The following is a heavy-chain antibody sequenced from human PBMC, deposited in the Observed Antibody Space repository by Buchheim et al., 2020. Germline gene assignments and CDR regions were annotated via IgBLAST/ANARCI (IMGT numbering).Heavy chain of an antibody. CDR1: GFTFSSYA. Sequence: QVQLVESGGGVVQPGRSLRLSCAASGFTFSSYAMHWVRQAPGKGLEWVAVISYDGSNKYYADSVKGRFTISRDNSKNKLYLQMNSLRAEDTAVYYCARDQRGYFDYWGQGTL. CDR3: ARDQRGYFDY. J-gene: IGHJ4*02. CDR2: ISYDGSNK. D-gene: IGHD3-16*01. V-gene: IGHV3-30-3*01.